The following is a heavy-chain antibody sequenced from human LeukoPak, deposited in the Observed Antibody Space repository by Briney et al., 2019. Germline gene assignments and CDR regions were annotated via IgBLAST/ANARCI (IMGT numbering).Heavy chain of an antibody. CDR3: ARRAGAYSHPYDY. V-gene: IGHV3-53*01. CDR1: GFTVSSNS. Sequence: GGSLRLPCPASGFTVSSNSMTWVGQAPGKGLDWVSFIYSDNTHYSDSVKGRFTISRDNSKNTLYLQMNSLRAEDTAVYYCARRAGAYSHPYDYWGQGTLVTVSS. CDR2: IYSDNT. J-gene: IGHJ4*02. D-gene: IGHD4/OR15-4a*01.